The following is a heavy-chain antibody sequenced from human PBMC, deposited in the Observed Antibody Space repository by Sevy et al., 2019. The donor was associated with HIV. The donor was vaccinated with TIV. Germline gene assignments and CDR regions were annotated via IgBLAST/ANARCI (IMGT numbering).Heavy chain of an antibody. D-gene: IGHD3-16*01. J-gene: IGHJ5*02. CDR3: AKEALWGFDP. CDR1: GLIFNTYA. Sequence: GGSLRLSCSASGLIFNTYAMTWVRQAPGKELDWVSTISPSGGSTYYADSVRGRFSISRDNSKNTVYLEMNSLRAEDTAVYYCAKEALWGFDPWGQGTLVTVSS. CDR2: ISPSGGST. V-gene: IGHV3-23*01.